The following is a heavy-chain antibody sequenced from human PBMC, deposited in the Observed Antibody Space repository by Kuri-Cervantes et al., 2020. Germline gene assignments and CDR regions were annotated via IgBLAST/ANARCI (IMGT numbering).Heavy chain of an antibody. CDR3: ASYYSSGWYVDY. V-gene: IGHV4-34*01. Sequence: SETLSLTCAVYGGSFSGYYWTWVRQPPGRGLEWIGEINHDRTTNYNPSLKSRVSISVDTSKNQFSLKLSSVTAADTAVYYCASYYSSGWYVDYWGQGTLVTVSS. J-gene: IGHJ4*02. D-gene: IGHD6-19*01. CDR2: INHDRTT. CDR1: GGSFSGYY.